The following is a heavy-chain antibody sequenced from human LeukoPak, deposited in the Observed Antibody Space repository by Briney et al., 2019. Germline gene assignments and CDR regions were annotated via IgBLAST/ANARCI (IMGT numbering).Heavy chain of an antibody. V-gene: IGHV1-69*06. CDR1: GGTFSSYA. Sequence: EASVKVSCKASGGTFSSYAISWVRQAPGQGLEWMGGIIPIFGTANYAQKFQGRVTITADKSTSTAYMELSSLGSEDTAVYYCARYFTIKGDAFDIWGQGTMVTVSS. J-gene: IGHJ3*02. CDR2: IIPIFGTA. CDR3: ARYFTIKGDAFDI. D-gene: IGHD1-14*01.